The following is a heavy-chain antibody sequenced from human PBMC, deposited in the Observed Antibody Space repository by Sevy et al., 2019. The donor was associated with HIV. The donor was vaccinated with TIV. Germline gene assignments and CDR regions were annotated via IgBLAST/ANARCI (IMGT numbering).Heavy chain of an antibody. CDR3: ARDRDRGWFDP. CDR1: GGTFSGYA. V-gene: IGHV1-69*13. CDR2: IIAVSGTT. Sequence: ASVKVSCKTSGGTFSGYAISWVRQAPGQGLEWMGGIIAVSGTTNYVEKFQGRLTITADVSTRTVYMELRSLKTEDMAIYYCARDRDRGWFDPWGQGTLVTVSS. D-gene: IGHD3-16*01. J-gene: IGHJ5*02.